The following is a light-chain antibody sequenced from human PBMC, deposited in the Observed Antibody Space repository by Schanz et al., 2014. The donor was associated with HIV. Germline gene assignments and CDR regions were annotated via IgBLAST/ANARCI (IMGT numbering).Light chain of an antibody. CDR1: SSDIGSYNY. V-gene: IGLV2-14*03. CDR2: DVN. J-gene: IGLJ2*01. CDR3: SSKATGGRAPFV. Sequence: QSALTQPASVSGSPGQSITISCTGTSSDIGSYNYVSWYQQHPGKAPTLVIYDVNSRPSRVSQRFSGSKSGSTASLIISGLQAEDEADYYCSSKATGGRAPFVFGGGTKLTVL.